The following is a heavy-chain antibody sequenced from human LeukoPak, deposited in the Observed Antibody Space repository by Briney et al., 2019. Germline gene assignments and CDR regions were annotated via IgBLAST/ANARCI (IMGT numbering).Heavy chain of an antibody. CDR1: GFTFSSYW. CDR2: IKQDGSEK. J-gene: IGHJ4*02. CDR3: AKDSTMSSGNDY. V-gene: IGHV3-7*01. Sequence: GGSLRLSCAASGFTFSSYWMSWVRQAPGKVLEWVANIKQDGSEKYYVDSVKGRFTISRDNTKNSLYLQMNSLRAEDTAVYYCAKDSTMSSGNDYWGQGTLVTVSS. D-gene: IGHD3-22*01.